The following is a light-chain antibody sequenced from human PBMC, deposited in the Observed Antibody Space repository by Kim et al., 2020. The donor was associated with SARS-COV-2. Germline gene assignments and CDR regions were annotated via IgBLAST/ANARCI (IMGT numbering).Light chain of an antibody. CDR3: AAWDDSLNGPV. CDR2: GNN. J-gene: IGLJ3*02. Sequence: GQSVTISCSGSRSNIGSNALNCYQQPPATATHLLFYGNNQRPSGVPDRFSGSKSGTSTSLAISGLQSEDEADYYCAAWDDSLNGPVFGGGTQLTVL. V-gene: IGLV1-44*01. CDR1: RSNIGSNA.